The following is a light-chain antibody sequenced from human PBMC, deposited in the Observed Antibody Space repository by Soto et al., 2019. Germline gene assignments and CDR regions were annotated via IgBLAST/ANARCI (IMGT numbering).Light chain of an antibody. CDR3: AAWDDSLNGVV. J-gene: IGLJ2*01. V-gene: IGLV1-44*01. CDR1: SSNIGSNT. CDR2: SNN. Sequence: QSVLTQPPSASGTPGQRVTISCSGSSSNIGSNTVNWYQQLPGTAPKLLIYSNNQRPSGVPDRFSGSKSGTSASLAISGHQCEDEADYYWAAWDDSLNGVVFGGGTKVTVL.